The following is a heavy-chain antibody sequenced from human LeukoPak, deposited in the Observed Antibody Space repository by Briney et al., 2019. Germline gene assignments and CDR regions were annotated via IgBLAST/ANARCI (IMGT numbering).Heavy chain of an antibody. CDR1: GGSISSSS. CDR3: ARDHIVVVTAPDYYYYGMDV. D-gene: IGHD2-21*02. V-gene: IGHV3-48*02. CDR2: ISSSSSTI. Sequence: ETLSLTCTVSGGSISSSSYYWGWIRQPPGKGLEWVSYISSSSSTIYYADSVKGRFTISRDNAKNSLYLRMNSLRDEDTAVYYCARDHIVVVTAPDYYYYGMDVWGQGTTVTVSS. J-gene: IGHJ6*02.